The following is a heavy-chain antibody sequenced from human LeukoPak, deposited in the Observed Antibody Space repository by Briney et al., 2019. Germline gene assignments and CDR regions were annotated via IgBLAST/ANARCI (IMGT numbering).Heavy chain of an antibody. CDR3: ASTDGSNGY. CDR1: GFTFNSFS. J-gene: IGHJ4*02. D-gene: IGHD5-24*01. V-gene: IGHV3-48*01. Sequence: WGSLRLSCAASGFTFNSFSMNWLRQVPGKGLEWVAYISSSSGTIYYADSVKGRFTISRDNAKNSLSLLMNNLRAEDTAVYYCASTDGSNGYWGQGTLVSVSS. CDR2: ISSSSGTI.